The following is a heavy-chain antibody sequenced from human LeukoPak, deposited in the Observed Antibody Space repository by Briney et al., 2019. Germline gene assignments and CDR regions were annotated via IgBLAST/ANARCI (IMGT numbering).Heavy chain of an antibody. J-gene: IGHJ5*02. CDR2: INRDGSRT. CDR1: GFTFSSNW. D-gene: IGHD4/OR15-4a*01. Sequence: PGGSLGLSCAASGFTFSSNWMHWVRQVPGKGLVWVSRINRDGSRTDYADSVKGRFTISRDNAKNTLYLQMNSLRAEDTAVYYCASEGGDYGDPWGQGTLVTVSS. CDR3: ASEGGDYGDP. V-gene: IGHV3-74*01.